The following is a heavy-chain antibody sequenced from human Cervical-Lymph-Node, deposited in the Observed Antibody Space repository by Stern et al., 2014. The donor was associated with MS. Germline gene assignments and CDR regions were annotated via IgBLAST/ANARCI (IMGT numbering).Heavy chain of an antibody. V-gene: IGHV4-31*03. D-gene: IGHD2-2*01. CDR2: IYYSGTT. Sequence: QVQLQESGPGLIKPSQTLSLTCTVSGGSISSDNYYWTWIRQHPGKGLEWIGHIYYSGTTYYNPSLKSRVSITVDTSENVFSLRLSSVTAADTAVYYCARDHFTTSLDVWGHGTTVTVS. CDR3: ARDHFTTSLDV. J-gene: IGHJ6*02. CDR1: GGSISSDNYY.